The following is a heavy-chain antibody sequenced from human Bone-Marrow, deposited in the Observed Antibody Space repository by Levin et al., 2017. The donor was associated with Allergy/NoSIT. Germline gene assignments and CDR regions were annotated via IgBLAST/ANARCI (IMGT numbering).Heavy chain of an antibody. J-gene: IGHJ5*02. Sequence: SGGSLRLSCAASGFTFSTYGMHWVRQAPGKGLEWVAVISYDGSDTYYADSVKGRFTISRDNSKNTLDLQMHSLRVEDTALYYCAKEFLAAAVTGYNWFGTWGQGTLVTVSS. CDR3: AKEFLAAAVTGYNWFGT. D-gene: IGHD6-13*01. CDR2: ISYDGSDT. V-gene: IGHV3-30*18. CDR1: GFTFSTYG.